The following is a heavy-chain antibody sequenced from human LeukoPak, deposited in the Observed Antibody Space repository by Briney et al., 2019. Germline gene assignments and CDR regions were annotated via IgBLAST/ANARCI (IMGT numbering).Heavy chain of an antibody. Sequence: SETLSLTCTVSGGSISSYYWSWIRQPPGKGLEWIGYIYYSGSTNYNPSLKSRVTISVDTSKNQSSLKLSSVTAADTAVYYCARGVAGDYYYYYMDVWGKGTTVTVSS. J-gene: IGHJ6*03. CDR1: GGSISSYY. V-gene: IGHV4-59*01. D-gene: IGHD6-19*01. CDR2: IYYSGST. CDR3: ARGVAGDYYYYYMDV.